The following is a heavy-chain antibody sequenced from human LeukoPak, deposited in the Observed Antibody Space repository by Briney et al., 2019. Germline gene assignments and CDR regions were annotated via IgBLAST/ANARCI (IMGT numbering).Heavy chain of an antibody. CDR2: IIPILGIA. V-gene: IGHV1-69*04. CDR3: ARQGYYDSGNWYYFDY. CDR1: GGTFSSYA. Sequence: ASVTVSCKASGGTFSSYAISWVRQAPGQGLEWMGRIIPILGIANYAQKFQGRVTITADKSTSTAYMELSSLRSEDTAVYYCARQGYYDSGNWYYFDYWGQGTLVTVSS. J-gene: IGHJ4*02. D-gene: IGHD3-22*01.